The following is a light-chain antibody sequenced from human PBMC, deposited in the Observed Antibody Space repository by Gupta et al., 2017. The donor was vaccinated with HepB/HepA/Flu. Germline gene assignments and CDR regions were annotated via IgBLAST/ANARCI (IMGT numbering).Light chain of an antibody. CDR2: KGS. Sequence: VMTQTPLSSPVTLGQPASISCRASQNLLHSDGNTYLSWLQERPGQPPRLLISKGSNRCSGVPDRFSGSGAGTDFTLRISRVEAEDVGVYYCCQTKQYPWTLGEGTKVEIK. CDR3: CQTKQYPWT. J-gene: IGKJ1*01. V-gene: IGKV2D-24*01. CDR1: QNLLHSDGNTY.